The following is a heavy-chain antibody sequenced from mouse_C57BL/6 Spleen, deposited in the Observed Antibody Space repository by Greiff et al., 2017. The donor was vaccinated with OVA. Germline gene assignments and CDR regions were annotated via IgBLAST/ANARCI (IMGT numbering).Heavy chain of an antibody. CDR3: ARGGYFDV. J-gene: IGHJ1*03. V-gene: IGHV5-12*01. CDR1: GFTFSDYY. Sequence: DVHLVESGGGLVQPGGSLKLSCAASGFTFSDYYMYWVRQTPEKRLEWVAYISNGGGSTYYPDTVKGRFTISRDNAKNTLYLQMSRLKSEDTAMYYCARGGYFDVWGTGTTVTVSS. CDR2: ISNGGGST.